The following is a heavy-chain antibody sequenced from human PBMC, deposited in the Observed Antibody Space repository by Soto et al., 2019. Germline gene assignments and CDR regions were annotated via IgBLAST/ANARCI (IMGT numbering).Heavy chain of an antibody. CDR3: ARGVGLYSNYAY. CDR2: INAGNGNT. J-gene: IGHJ4*02. Sequence: ASVKVSCKASGFTFTSSAMQWVRQAPGQKLEWIGWINAGNGNTKYAQKFQDRVTITRDTSASTAYMELSSLRSEDTAVYYCARGVGLYSNYAYWGQGTLVTVSS. CDR1: GFTFTSSA. V-gene: IGHV1-3*01. D-gene: IGHD2-2*02.